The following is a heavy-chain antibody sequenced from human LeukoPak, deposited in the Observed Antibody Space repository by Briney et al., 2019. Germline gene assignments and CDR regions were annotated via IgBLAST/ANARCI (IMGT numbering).Heavy chain of an antibody. CDR1: GFTFSSYW. V-gene: IGHV3-74*01. CDR3: AKVDDYGDYPPNDY. D-gene: IGHD4-17*01. CDR2: ISTEGGNT. J-gene: IGHJ4*02. Sequence: GGSLRLSCAASGFTFSSYWMHWVRQAPGKGLVWVSRISTEGGNTAYADSVKGRFTVSRDNGRNTLYLQMNSLRAEDTAVYYCAKVDDYGDYPPNDYWGQGTLVTVSS.